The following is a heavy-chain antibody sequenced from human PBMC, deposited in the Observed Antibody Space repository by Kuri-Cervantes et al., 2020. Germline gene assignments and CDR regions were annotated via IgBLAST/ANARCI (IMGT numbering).Heavy chain of an antibody. CDR3: ASMTTGNFDY. V-gene: IGHV4-34*01. J-gene: IGHJ4*02. Sequence: GSLRLSCAVYGGSFSDYYWSWIRQPPGKGLEWIGAINHSGNTNYNPSLKSRVIISADTSKNQFSLKLSSVTAADTAVYYCASMTTGNFDYWGQGTLVTVSS. CDR2: INHSGNT. CDR1: GGSFSDYY. D-gene: IGHD4-17*01.